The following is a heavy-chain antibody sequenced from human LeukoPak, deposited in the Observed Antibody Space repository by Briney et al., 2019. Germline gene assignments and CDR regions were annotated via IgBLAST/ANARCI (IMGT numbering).Heavy chain of an antibody. CDR3: ARDEDDYGDYLATQRNYYYYGMDV. J-gene: IGHJ6*02. CDR2: IIPILGIA. D-gene: IGHD4-17*01. Sequence: SVKVSCKASGGTFSSYAISWVRQAPGQGLEWMGRIIPILGIANYAQKFQGRVTITVDKSTSTAYMELSSLRSEDTAVYYCARDEDDYGDYLATQRNYYYYGMDVWGQGTTVTVSS. CDR1: GGTFSSYA. V-gene: IGHV1-69*04.